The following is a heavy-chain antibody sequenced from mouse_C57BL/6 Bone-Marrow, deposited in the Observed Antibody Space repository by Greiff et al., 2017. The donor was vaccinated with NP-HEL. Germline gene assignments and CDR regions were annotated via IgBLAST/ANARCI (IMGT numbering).Heavy chain of an antibody. D-gene: IGHD1-1*01. CDR2: TFYSGIT. Sequence: VQLQQSGPSLVRPSQTLSLTCTVTGFSINSDCYWIWIRQFPGNKLEYIGYTFYSGITYYNPSLESRTYITRDTSKNQFSLKLSSVTTEDTATYYCARGGSSSYWYFDVWGTGTTVTVSS. CDR3: ARGGSSSYWYFDV. V-gene: IGHV3-3*01. CDR1: GFSINSDCY. J-gene: IGHJ1*03.